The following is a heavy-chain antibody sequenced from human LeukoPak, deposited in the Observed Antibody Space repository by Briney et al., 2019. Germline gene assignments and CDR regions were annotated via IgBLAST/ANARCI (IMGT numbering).Heavy chain of an antibody. CDR3: ARGGDGYNTPDWFDP. D-gene: IGHD5-24*01. CDR2: INPNSGGT. J-gene: IGHJ5*02. V-gene: IGHV1-2*06. Sequence: GASVKVSCKASGYTFTGYYMHWVRRAPGQGLEWMGRINPNSGGTNYAQKFQGRVTMTRDTSISTAYMELSRLRSDNTAVYYCARGGDGYNTPDWFDPWGQGTLVTVSS. CDR1: GYTFTGYY.